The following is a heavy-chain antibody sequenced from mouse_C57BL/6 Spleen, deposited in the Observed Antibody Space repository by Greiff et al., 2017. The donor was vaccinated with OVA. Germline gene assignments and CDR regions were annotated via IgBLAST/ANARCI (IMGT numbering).Heavy chain of an antibody. CDR1: GFNIKNTY. CDR3: ARSSTTVHYFDY. J-gene: IGHJ2*01. Sequence: VQLQQSVAELVRPGASVKLSCTASGFNIKNTYMHWVKQRPEQGLEWIGRIDPANGNTKYAPKFQGKATITADTSSNTANLQLSSLTSKDTAISFCARSSTTVHYFDYWGQGTTLTVSS. V-gene: IGHV14-3*01. CDR2: IDPANGNT. D-gene: IGHD1-1*01.